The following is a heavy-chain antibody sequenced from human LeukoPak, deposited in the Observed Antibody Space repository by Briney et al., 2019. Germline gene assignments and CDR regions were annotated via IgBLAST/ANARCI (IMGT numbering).Heavy chain of an antibody. V-gene: IGHV4-31*11. D-gene: IGHD5-24*01. J-gene: IGHJ6*03. CDR2: IYYSGST. CDR1: GGSFSGYY. Sequence: KPSETLSLTCAVYGGSFSGYYWSWIRQHPGKGLEWIGYIYYSGSTYYNPSLKSRVTISVDTSKNQFSLKLSSVTAADTAVYYCARVERNYYYYYMDVWGKGTTVTVSS. CDR3: ARVERNYYYYYMDV.